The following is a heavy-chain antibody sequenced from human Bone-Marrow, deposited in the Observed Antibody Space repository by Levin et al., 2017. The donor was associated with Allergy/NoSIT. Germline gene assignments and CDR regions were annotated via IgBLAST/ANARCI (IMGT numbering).Heavy chain of an antibody. J-gene: IGHJ6*02. D-gene: IGHD1-20*01. V-gene: IGHV3-30*18. CDR3: AKVVYNWKPYYAMDV. CDR1: GFTFTNYG. CDR2: ISYDGSTT. Sequence: GGSLRLSCAAFGFTFTNYGMHWVRQAPGKGLEWVAVISYDGSTTYYADSVKGRFTMSRDNSKNTLYLQMNTLRAEDTAVNYCAKVVYNWKPYYAMDVWGQGTTVTVSS.